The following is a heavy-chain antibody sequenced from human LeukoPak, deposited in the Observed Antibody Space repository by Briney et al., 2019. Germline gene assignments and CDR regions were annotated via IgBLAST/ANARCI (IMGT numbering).Heavy chain of an antibody. CDR1: GGSFSGYY. D-gene: IGHD2-2*01. J-gene: IGHJ4*02. CDR3: ARKGHCSSTSCYWGGYFDY. Sequence: ETLSLTCAVYGGSFSGYYWSWIRQPPGKGLEWIGEINHSGSTNYNPSLKSRVTISVDTSKNQFSLKLSSVTAADTAVYYCARKGHCSSTSCYWGGYFDYWGQGTLVTVSS. CDR2: INHSGST. V-gene: IGHV4-34*01.